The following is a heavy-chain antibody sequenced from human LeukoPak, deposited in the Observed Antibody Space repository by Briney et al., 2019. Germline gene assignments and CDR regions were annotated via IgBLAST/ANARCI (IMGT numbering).Heavy chain of an antibody. Sequence: SETLSLTCTVSGGSISSSSYYWGWIRQPPGKGLEWIGWIYYSGGTYYYPSLKSRVTISVDTSKNQFSLKLTSVTAADTAVYYCARHSLPYCSGGTCYGDNDAFDIWGQGTMVTISS. CDR2: IYYSGGT. J-gene: IGHJ3*02. CDR1: GGSISSSSYY. CDR3: ARHSLPYCSGGTCYGDNDAFDI. V-gene: IGHV4-39*01. D-gene: IGHD2-15*01.